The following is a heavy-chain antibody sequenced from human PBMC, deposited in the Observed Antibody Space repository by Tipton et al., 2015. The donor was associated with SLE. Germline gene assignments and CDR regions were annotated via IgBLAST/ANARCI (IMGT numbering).Heavy chain of an antibody. V-gene: IGHV4-38-2*02. D-gene: IGHD1-26*01. CDR1: DDSVSSAYY. J-gene: IGHJ4*02. CDR2: IYRTGTT. Sequence: TLSLTCIVSDDSVSSAYYWAWIRQPTGKGLQWIACIYRTGTTYVNPSLKSRVSMSMDTSNNRLSLTMTSLTVADTAVYYCARSWSGRREFDYWGPGTLVTVSS. CDR3: ARSWSGRREFDY.